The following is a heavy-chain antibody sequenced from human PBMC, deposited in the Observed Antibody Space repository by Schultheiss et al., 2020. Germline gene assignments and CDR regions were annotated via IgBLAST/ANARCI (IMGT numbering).Heavy chain of an antibody. CDR3: ARDDIVVVVAATDYYYGMDV. V-gene: IGHV1-46*01. D-gene: IGHD2-15*01. Sequence: ASVKVSCKASGYTFTSYYMHWVRQAPGQGLEWMGIINPSGVSTSYAQKFQGRVTMTRDTSTSTVYMELSSLRSEDTAVYYCARDDIVVVVAATDYYYGMDVWGQGTTVNVSS. CDR2: INPSGVST. CDR1: GYTFTSYY. J-gene: IGHJ6*02.